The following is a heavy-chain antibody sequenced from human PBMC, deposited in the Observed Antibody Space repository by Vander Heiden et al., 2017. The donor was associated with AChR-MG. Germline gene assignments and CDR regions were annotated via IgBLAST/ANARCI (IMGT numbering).Heavy chain of an antibody. V-gene: IGHV2-26*01. D-gene: IGHD4-17*01. CDR2: IFSNDEK. CDR3: ARRSAVTTNWYFDL. CDR1: GFSLSNPRMG. Sequence: QVTLKESGPVLMKPTETLTLTCTVSGFSLSNPRMGVSWIRQPPGKALEWLAHIFSNDEKPYNTSLKSRLTISKDTSKSQVVLTMTNMDPEDTATYYCARRSAVTTNWYFDLWGRGTLVTVSS. J-gene: IGHJ2*01.